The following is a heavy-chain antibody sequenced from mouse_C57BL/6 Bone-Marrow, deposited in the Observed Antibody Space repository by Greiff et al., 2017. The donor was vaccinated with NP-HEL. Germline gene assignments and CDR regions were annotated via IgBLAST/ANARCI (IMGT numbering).Heavy chain of an antibody. CDR3: ARCQLRLFDY. J-gene: IGHJ2*01. D-gene: IGHD3-2*02. CDR1: GYAFSSSW. CDR2: IYPGDGDT. Sequence: QVQLQQSGPELVKPGASVKISCKASGYAFSSSWMNWVKQRPGKGLEWIGRIYPGDGDTNYNGKFKGKATLTADKSSSTAYMQLSSLTSEYSAVYFCARCQLRLFDYWGQGTTLTVSS. V-gene: IGHV1-82*01.